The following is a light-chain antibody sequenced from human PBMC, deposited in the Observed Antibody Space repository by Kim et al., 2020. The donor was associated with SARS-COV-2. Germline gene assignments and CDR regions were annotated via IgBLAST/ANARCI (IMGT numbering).Light chain of an antibody. V-gene: IGKV3-15*01. J-gene: IGKJ1*01. CDR2: GAS. Sequence: EVVMTQSPATLSVSQGERATLSCRASQSVGSNLAWYQQKIGQAPSLLIYGASTRAAGVPVRFSGSGSGTEFTLTIISLQSEDVAVYYCQQYDVWPPWTFGQGTKVDIK. CDR3: QQYDVWPPWT. CDR1: QSVGSN.